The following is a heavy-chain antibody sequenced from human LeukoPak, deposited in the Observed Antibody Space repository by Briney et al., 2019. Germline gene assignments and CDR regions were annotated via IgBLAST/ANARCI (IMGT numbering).Heavy chain of an antibody. CDR2: INHSGGT. V-gene: IGHV4-34*01. CDR1: GGSFSGYY. CDR3: ARGGGALLWFGGGMDV. D-gene: IGHD3-10*01. Sequence: SETLSLTCAVYGGSFSGYYWNWIHQPPGKGLEWIGEINHSGGTNYNPSLKSRVTISVDSSKNQFSLKLSSVTAADTAVYYCARGGGALLWFGGGMDVWGQGTTVTVSS. J-gene: IGHJ6*02.